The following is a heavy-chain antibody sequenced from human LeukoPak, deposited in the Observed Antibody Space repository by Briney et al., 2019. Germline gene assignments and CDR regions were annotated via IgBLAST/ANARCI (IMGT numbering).Heavy chain of an antibody. CDR1: GYTFTSYY. Sequence: GASVKVSCKASGYTFTSYYMHWVRQAPGQGLEWMGIINPSGGSTSYAQKFQGRVTMTRDTSTSTVYMELSSLRSEDTAVYYCAKDLVMDAWELGPLFDYWGQGTLVTVSS. D-gene: IGHD1-26*01. J-gene: IGHJ4*02. V-gene: IGHV1-46*01. CDR2: INPSGGST. CDR3: AKDLVMDAWELGPLFDY.